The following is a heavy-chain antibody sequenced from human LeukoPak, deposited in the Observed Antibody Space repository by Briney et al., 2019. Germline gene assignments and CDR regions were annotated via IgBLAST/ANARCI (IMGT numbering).Heavy chain of an antibody. CDR1: GFTFSSYA. CDR3: AKDLERYCSSTSCPIFDY. J-gene: IGHJ4*02. Sequence: PGGSLRLSCAASGFTFSSYAMSWVRQAPGKGLEWVSAISGSGGSTYYADSVKGRFTISRDNSKNTLYLQMNSLRAEDTAVYHCAKDLERYCSSTSCPIFDYWGQGTLVTVSS. CDR2: ISGSGGST. V-gene: IGHV3-23*01. D-gene: IGHD2-2*01.